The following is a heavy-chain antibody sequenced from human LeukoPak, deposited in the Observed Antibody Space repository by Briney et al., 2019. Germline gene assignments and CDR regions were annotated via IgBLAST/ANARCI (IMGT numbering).Heavy chain of an antibody. D-gene: IGHD3-10*01. CDR3: ARSYYYGSGSYYYGY. V-gene: IGHV1-69*13. Sequence: ASVKVSCKASGGTFSSYAISWVRQAPGQGLEWMGGIIPIFGTANYAQKFQGRVTITADESTSTAYMELSSLRSEDTAVYYCARSYYYGSGSYYYGYWGQGTLVTVSS. J-gene: IGHJ4*02. CDR2: IIPIFGTA. CDR1: GGTFSSYA.